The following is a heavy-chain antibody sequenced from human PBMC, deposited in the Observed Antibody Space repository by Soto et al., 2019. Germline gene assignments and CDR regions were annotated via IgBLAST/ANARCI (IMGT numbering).Heavy chain of an antibody. D-gene: IGHD2-21*01. CDR3: AGRRQVINDYYGLAD. CDR1: GFTFSNYE. V-gene: IGHV3-13*01. Sequence: ESGGGLVQPGGSLRLSCAASGFTFSNYEMHWVRQVTGKGLEWVSGIGTAGDTKYVGSVKGRFTISRDNAKTSLYLQMNSLRAEDTAVYYCAGRRQVINDYYGLADWGQGTTVIVSS. CDR2: IGTAGDT. J-gene: IGHJ6*02.